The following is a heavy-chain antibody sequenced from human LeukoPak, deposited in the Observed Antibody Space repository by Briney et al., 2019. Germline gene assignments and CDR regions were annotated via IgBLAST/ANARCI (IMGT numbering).Heavy chain of an antibody. Sequence: SETLSLTRTVSGGSMSSYYWRWMRQPAGKGLEWIGRIYTSGSTNYNPSLRSRVTMSVDTSKHQFSLKLSSVTAADTAVYYCARGYYDSSGWRGAFDYWGQGTLVTVSS. J-gene: IGHJ4*02. CDR2: IYTSGST. CDR3: ARGYYDSSGWRGAFDY. D-gene: IGHD3-22*01. V-gene: IGHV4-4*07. CDR1: GGSMSSYY.